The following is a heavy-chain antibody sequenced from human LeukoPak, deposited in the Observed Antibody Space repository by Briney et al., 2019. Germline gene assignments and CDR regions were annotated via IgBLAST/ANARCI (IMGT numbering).Heavy chain of an antibody. D-gene: IGHD4-23*01. CDR2: IYHGGST. Sequence: PSETLSLTCAVSGGSISSSNWWSWVRQPPGKGLEWIGEIYHGGSTNYNPSLKSRVTISVDKSKNQFSLKLSSVTAADTAVYYCARHWSTGNSFYRFDFWGQGTLVTVSS. J-gene: IGHJ4*02. CDR1: GGSISSSNW. V-gene: IGHV4-4*02. CDR3: ARHWSTGNSFYRFDF.